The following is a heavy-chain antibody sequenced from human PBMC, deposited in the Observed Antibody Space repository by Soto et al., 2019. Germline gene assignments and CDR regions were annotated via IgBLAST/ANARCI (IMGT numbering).Heavy chain of an antibody. Sequence: GASVKVSCKASGYTFTSYYMHWVRQAPGQGLEWMGIINPSGGSTSYAQKFQGRVTMTRDTSTSTVYMELSSLRSEDTAVYYCASDSWGVWSGYYRNYYYYYMDVWGKGTTVTVSS. J-gene: IGHJ6*03. CDR2: INPSGGST. CDR3: ASDSWGVWSGYYRNYYYYYMDV. D-gene: IGHD3-3*01. V-gene: IGHV1-46*03. CDR1: GYTFTSYY.